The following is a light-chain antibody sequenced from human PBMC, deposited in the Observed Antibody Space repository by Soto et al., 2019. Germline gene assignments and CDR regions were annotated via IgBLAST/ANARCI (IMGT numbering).Light chain of an antibody. V-gene: IGKV1-5*01. CDR3: QHYNNYWT. Sequence: DLPITQSASTLSASVGARVTITCRASQSISSWLAWYQQKPGTAPKLLIYDASSLESGVPSRFKASGSATEFTLTFGSLHPDFFASYYCQHYNNYWTFGQGTKVDIK. CDR2: DAS. J-gene: IGKJ1*01. CDR1: QSISSW.